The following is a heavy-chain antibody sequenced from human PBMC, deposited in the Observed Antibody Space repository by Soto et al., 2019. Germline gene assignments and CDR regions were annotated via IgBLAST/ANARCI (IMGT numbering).Heavy chain of an antibody. Sequence: EVQLLESGGGLVQPGGSLRLSCAASGFTFSSYALSWVRQAPGKGLEWVSVISGSGGSTYYADSVKGRFTISRDNSKNTLYLQINSLRADDTAVYYCAKSSGWFHPFDYWGQGTLVTVSS. CDR2: ISGSGGST. CDR3: AKSSGWFHPFDY. V-gene: IGHV3-23*01. J-gene: IGHJ4*02. D-gene: IGHD6-19*01. CDR1: GFTFSSYA.